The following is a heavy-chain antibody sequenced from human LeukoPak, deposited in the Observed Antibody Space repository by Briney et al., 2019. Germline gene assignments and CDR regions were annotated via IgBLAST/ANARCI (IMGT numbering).Heavy chain of an antibody. D-gene: IGHD4-17*01. V-gene: IGHV3-23*01. Sequence: PGGTLRLSCAASGFTFSSYGMSWVRQAPGRGLEWVSAISGSGGSTYYADSVKGRFTISRDNSKNTLYLQMNSLRAEDTAVYYCAKRVTTLLPIDYWGQGTLVTVSS. CDR3: AKRVTTLLPIDY. CDR1: GFTFSSYG. CDR2: ISGSGGST. J-gene: IGHJ4*02.